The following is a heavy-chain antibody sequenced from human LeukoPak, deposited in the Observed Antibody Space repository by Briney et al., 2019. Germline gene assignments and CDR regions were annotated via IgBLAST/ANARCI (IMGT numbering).Heavy chain of an antibody. CDR2: ISGSGGST. V-gene: IGHV3-23*01. D-gene: IGHD3-22*01. CDR1: GFTFSSYA. Sequence: GGSLRLSCAASGFTFSSYATSWVRQAPGKGLEWVSAISGSGGSTYYADSVKGRFTISRDNSKNTLYLQMNSLRAEDTAVYYCAKDRRYYYDSSGYYVPYGMDVWGQGTTVTVSS. J-gene: IGHJ6*02. CDR3: AKDRRYYYDSSGYYVPYGMDV.